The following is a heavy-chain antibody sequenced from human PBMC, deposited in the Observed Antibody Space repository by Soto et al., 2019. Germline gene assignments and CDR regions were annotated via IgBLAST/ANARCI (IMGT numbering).Heavy chain of an antibody. CDR1: GYTFSDYY. V-gene: IGHV1-2*02. J-gene: IGHJ4*02. CDR2: INPNSGGT. CDR3: AREPATAKPEGVDF. D-gene: IGHD1-1*01. Sequence: KVSCKASGYTFSDYYIHWVRQAPGQGLEWMGWINPNSGGTKYAPKFQGGVTMTRDTSITTAYMELSRLRSGDTAVYYCAREPATAKPEGVDFWGQGTLVTVSS.